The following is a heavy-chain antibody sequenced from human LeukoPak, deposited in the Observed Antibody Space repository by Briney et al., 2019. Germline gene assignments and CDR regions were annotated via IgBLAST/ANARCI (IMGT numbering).Heavy chain of an antibody. D-gene: IGHD5-12*01. V-gene: IGHV3-48*01. CDR1: GFTFSSYS. Sequence: GGSLRLSCAASGFTFSSYSMNWVRQAPGKGLEWVSYISSSSSTIYYADSVKGRFTISRDNAKNSLYLQMNSLRAEDTAVYYCARDLFGSRATIDYWGQGTLVTVSS. CDR3: ARDLFGSRATIDY. J-gene: IGHJ4*02. CDR2: ISSSSSTI.